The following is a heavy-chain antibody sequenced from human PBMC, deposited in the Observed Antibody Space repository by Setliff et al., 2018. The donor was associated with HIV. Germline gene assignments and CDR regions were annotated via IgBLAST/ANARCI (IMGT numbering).Heavy chain of an antibody. Sequence: ASVKVSCKASGYTFTSYGISWVRQAPGQGLEWMGWISAYNGDTNYTQKLQGRVTMTTDTSTSTAYMELRSLRSDDTAVYYCARDGCSTSCYPDTNWFDPWGQGTLVTVSS. V-gene: IGHV1-18*01. D-gene: IGHD2-2*01. J-gene: IGHJ5*02. CDR2: ISAYNGDT. CDR3: ARDGCSTSCYPDTNWFDP. CDR1: GYTFTSYG.